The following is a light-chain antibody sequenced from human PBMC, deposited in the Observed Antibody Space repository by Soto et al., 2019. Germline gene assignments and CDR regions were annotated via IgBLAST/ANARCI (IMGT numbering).Light chain of an antibody. CDR2: EAT. CDR1: SSDVGGFNL. V-gene: IGLV2-23*02. J-gene: IGLJ2*01. Sequence: QSVLTQPASVSGSPGQSITISCTGTSSDVGGFNLVSWYQQHPGKDPKLIIYEATKRPSGVSNRFSGPKSGNTASMTISGLQAEDEADYFCCSYARSSTVVFGGGTKLTVL. CDR3: CSYARSSTVV.